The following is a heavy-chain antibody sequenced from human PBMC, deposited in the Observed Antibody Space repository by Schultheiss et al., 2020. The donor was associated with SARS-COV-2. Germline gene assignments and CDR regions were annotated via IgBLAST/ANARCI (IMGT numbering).Heavy chain of an antibody. D-gene: IGHD6-19*01. CDR1: GFTFTNAW. J-gene: IGHJ4*02. CDR2: IIIKTDGGTT. V-gene: IGHV3-15*01. Sequence: GESLKISCATSGFTFTNAWMTWVRQAPGKGLEWVGRIIIKTDGGTTDYAAPVKGRFTVLRDVSKTTVYLQMDSLKTEDTAVYYCTTGGGYINGWLDYWGQGTLVTVAS. CDR3: TTGGGYINGWLDY.